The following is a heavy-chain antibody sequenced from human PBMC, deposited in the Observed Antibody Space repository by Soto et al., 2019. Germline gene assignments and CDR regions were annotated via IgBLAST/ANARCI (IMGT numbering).Heavy chain of an antibody. CDR1: GESISSSSYY. CDR3: ARQRTTVVTQAYFDH. D-gene: IGHD2-21*02. J-gene: IGHJ4*02. CDR2: IYYSGRT. V-gene: IGHV4-39*01. Sequence: PSETLSLTCIVSGESISSSSYYWGWIRQPPGKGLEWIGSIYYSGRTYYNPSFKGRVTISIDTSKNQFSLKLSSVTATDTAVYYCARQRTTVVTQAYFDHCCQGALVTVSS.